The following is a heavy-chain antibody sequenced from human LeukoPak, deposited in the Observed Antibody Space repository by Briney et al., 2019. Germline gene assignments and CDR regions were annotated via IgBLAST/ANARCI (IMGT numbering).Heavy chain of an antibody. D-gene: IGHD3-10*01. Sequence: PSETLSLTCAVYGGSFSGYYWSWIRQPPGKGLEWIGEINHSGSTNYNPSLKSRVTISVDTSKNQFSLKLSSVTAADTAVYYCARGYFAYYYGSGSYPFDYWGQGTLVTVSS. CDR2: INHSGST. CDR1: GGSFSGYY. V-gene: IGHV4-34*01. CDR3: ARGYFAYYYGSGSYPFDY. J-gene: IGHJ4*02.